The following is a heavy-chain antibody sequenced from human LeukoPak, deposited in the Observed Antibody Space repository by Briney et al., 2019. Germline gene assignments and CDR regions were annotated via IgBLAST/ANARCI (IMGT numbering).Heavy chain of an antibody. Sequence: PSETLSLTCTVSGGSISSSSYYWGWIRQPPGKGLEWIGSIYYSGSTYYNPSLKSRVTISVDKSKNQFSLKLSSVTAADTAVYYCARVEDYYDSSGYPYDYWGQGTLVTVSS. J-gene: IGHJ4*02. CDR2: IYYSGST. D-gene: IGHD3-22*01. V-gene: IGHV4-39*07. CDR1: GGSISSSSYY. CDR3: ARVEDYYDSSGYPYDY.